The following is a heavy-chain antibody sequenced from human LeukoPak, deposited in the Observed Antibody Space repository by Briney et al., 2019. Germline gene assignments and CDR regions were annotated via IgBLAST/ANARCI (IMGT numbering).Heavy chain of an antibody. Sequence: ASVKVSCKASGYTFSNYYMHWVRQAPGQGLEWMGIINPSGGTTSYAQKFQGRVTMTRDTSISTAYMELSRLRSDDTAVYYCARSHSSTSYYYYYMDVWGKGTTVTISS. CDR1: GYTFSNYY. D-gene: IGHD6-6*01. J-gene: IGHJ6*03. CDR2: INPSGGTT. V-gene: IGHV1-46*01. CDR3: ARSHSSTSYYYYYMDV.